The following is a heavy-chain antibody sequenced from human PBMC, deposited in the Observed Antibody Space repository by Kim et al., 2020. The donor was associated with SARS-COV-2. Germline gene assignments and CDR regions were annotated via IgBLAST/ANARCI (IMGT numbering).Heavy chain of an antibody. V-gene: IGHV1-3*01. J-gene: IGHJ4*02. Sequence: NTKYARMFQGRVSVTRDTAASTAYMELSSLTSEDTAVYYCARELRGPLYYWGQETLVTVSS. D-gene: IGHD4-17*01. CDR3: ARELRGPLYY. CDR2: NT.